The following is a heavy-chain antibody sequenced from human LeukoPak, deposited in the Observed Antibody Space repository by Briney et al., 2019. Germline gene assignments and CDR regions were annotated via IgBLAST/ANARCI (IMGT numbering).Heavy chain of an antibody. J-gene: IGHJ4*02. D-gene: IGHD3-9*01. V-gene: IGHV4-34*01. CDR3: AREPYDILTGSGYYFDY. CDR1: GGSFSGYY. Sequence: SETLSLTCAVYGGSFSGYYWSWIRQPPGKGLEWIGEINHSGSTNYNPSLKSRVTISVDTSKNQFFLKLSSVTAADTAVYYCAREPYDILTGSGYYFDYWGQGTLVTVSS. CDR2: INHSGST.